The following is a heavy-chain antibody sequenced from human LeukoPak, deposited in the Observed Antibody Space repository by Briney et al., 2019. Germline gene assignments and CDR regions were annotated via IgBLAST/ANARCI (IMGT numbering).Heavy chain of an antibody. V-gene: IGHV3-74*03. CDR1: GFTFSVYY. CDR2: ISPDATNS. D-gene: IGHD6-19*01. CDR3: ARDTAPLSSGWYHYFDY. Sequence: PGGSLRLSCAASGFTFSVYYMFWVRQAPGKGLVWVSNISPDATNSKYADFVEGRFAISRDNAKNSLYLQMNSLRAEDTAVYYCARDTAPLSSGWYHYFDYWGQGTLVTVSS. J-gene: IGHJ4*02.